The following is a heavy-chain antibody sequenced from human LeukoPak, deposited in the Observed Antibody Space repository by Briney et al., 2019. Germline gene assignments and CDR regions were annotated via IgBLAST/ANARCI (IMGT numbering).Heavy chain of an antibody. CDR3: VKVDT. D-gene: IGHD5-18*01. J-gene: IGHJ4*02. CDR1: GFTFDDYA. V-gene: IGHV3-9*01. CDR2: ISWNSGNI. Sequence: PGGSLRLSCAASGFTFDDYAMHWVRQAPGKGLEWVSGISWNSGNIGYADSVKGRFTISRDNSKNTLYLQMDSLSAEDTAVYYCVKVDTWGQGTPVTVSS.